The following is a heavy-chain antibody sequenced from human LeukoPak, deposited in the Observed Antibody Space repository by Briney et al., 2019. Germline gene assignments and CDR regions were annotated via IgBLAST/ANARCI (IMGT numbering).Heavy chain of an antibody. D-gene: IGHD2-2*01. V-gene: IGHV4-59*08. J-gene: IGHJ4*02. CDR3: ARGASTRNLNDRFDY. Sequence: SETLSLTCTVSGGSISSYYWSWIRQPPGKGLEWIGYIYYSGSTNYNPSLKSRVTISVDTSKNQLSLKLSSVDDADTSVYYCARGASTRNLNDRFDYWGQGTLVTVSS. CDR1: GGSISSYY. CDR2: IYYSGST.